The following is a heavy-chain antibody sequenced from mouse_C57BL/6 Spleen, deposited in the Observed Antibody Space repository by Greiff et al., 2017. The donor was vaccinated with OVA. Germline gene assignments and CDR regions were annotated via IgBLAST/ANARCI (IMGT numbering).Heavy chain of an antibody. V-gene: IGHV5-6*01. Sequence: DVQLVESGGDLVKPGGSLKLSCAASGFTFSSYGMSWVRQTPDKRLEWVATISSGGSYTYYPDSVKGRFTISRDNAKNTLYLQMSSLKSEDTAMYYCARRDSSGSWFAYWGQGTLVTVSA. D-gene: IGHD3-2*02. CDR2: ISSGGSYT. J-gene: IGHJ3*01. CDR3: ARRDSSGSWFAY. CDR1: GFTFSSYG.